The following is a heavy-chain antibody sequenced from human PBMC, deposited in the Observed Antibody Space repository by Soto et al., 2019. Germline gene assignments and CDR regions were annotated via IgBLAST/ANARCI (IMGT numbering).Heavy chain of an antibody. CDR2: IYWNDDK. Sequence: QITLKESGPTLVKPTQTLTLTCTFSGFSLSTSGLGVGWIRQPPGRALEWLALIYWNDDKRYSPSLRSRLTIFKDTSKHQVVLTMTNMDPVDTGTYFCAHKPLGGIATPLTWFGPWGQGILVTVSS. J-gene: IGHJ5*02. CDR3: AHKPLGGIATPLTWFGP. D-gene: IGHD6-13*01. V-gene: IGHV2-5*01. CDR1: GFSLSTSGLG.